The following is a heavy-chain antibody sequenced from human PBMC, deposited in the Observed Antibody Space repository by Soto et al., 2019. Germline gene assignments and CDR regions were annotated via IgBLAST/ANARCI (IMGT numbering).Heavy chain of an antibody. CDR3: ASGAAAGAPVDY. CDR2: IIPILGIA. V-gene: IGHV1-69*02. J-gene: IGHJ4*02. D-gene: IGHD6-13*01. CDR1: GGTFSSYT. Sequence: QVQLVQSGAEVKKPGSSVKVSCKASGGTFSSYTISWVRQAPGQGLEWMGRIIPILGIANYAQKFQGRVTITADKSTSTAYMELSSLRSEDTAVYYCASGAAAGAPVDYWGQGTLVTVSS.